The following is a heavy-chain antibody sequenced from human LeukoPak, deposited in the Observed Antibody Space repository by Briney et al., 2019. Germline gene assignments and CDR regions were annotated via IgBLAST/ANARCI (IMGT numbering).Heavy chain of an antibody. Sequence: GGSLRLSCAASGFTVSSNYMSWVRQAPGKGLEWVSYISSSSSTIYYADSVKGRFTISRDNAKNSLYLQMNSLRAEDTAVYYCARDLLEGYFDYWGQGTLVTVSS. J-gene: IGHJ4*02. CDR1: GFTVSSNY. CDR2: ISSSSSTI. V-gene: IGHV3-48*01. CDR3: ARDLLEGYFDY. D-gene: IGHD3-3*01.